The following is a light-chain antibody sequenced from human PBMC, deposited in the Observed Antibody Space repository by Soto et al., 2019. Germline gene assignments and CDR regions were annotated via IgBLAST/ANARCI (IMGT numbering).Light chain of an antibody. V-gene: IGLV2-11*01. CDR1: SRDVRVYDY. Sequence: QSVLTQPRSVSGSPGQPVTISCTGTSRDVRVYDYVSWYQQHPGKAPKLMIYDVSQRPSGVPDRFSGSKSGNTASLTISGLQAEDEADYYCCSYAGTYSYVFGTGTKVTVL. CDR2: DVS. J-gene: IGLJ1*01. CDR3: CSYAGTYSYV.